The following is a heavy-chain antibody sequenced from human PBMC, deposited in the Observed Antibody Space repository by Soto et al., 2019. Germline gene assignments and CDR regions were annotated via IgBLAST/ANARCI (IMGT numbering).Heavy chain of an antibody. J-gene: IGHJ4*02. CDR1: GFAFGTYA. Sequence: VQLLESGGGMVQPGGSLRLSCGASGFAFGTYAMNWVRQAPGKGLEWVSGISSRGGSTFYADSVQGRFIISRDNSKNTLYLQMNSLRPEDTGVYYCAKDAGSTEYFFASWGQGTLVSVST. CDR3: AKDAGSTEYFFAS. CDR2: ISSRGGST. V-gene: IGHV3-23*01.